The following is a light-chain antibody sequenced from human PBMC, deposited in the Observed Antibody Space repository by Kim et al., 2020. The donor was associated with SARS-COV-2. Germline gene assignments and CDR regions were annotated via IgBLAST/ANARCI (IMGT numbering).Light chain of an antibody. Sequence: GQTITITSPGTNSDVGAYDHGSWYQQSPGNAPRLRIYDVTRRPSGVSNRFSGSKSGNTASLTISGLQPEDEADYYCTSYTSSSTWVFGGGTQLTVL. J-gene: IGLJ3*02. V-gene: IGLV2-14*04. CDR1: NSDVGAYDH. CDR3: TSYTSSSTWV. CDR2: DVT.